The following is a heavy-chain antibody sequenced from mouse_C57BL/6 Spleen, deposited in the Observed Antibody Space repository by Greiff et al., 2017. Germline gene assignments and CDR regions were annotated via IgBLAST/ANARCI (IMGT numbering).Heavy chain of an antibody. V-gene: IGHV5-9*01. Sequence: EVKLMESGGGLVKPGGSLKLSCAASGFTFSSYTMSWVRQTPEKRLEWVATISGGGGNTYYPDSVKGRFTISRDNAKNTLYLQMSSLRSEDTALYYCARRGITTVALDYWGQGTTLTVSS. CDR3: ARRGITTVALDY. D-gene: IGHD1-1*01. J-gene: IGHJ2*01. CDR1: GFTFSSYT. CDR2: ISGGGGNT.